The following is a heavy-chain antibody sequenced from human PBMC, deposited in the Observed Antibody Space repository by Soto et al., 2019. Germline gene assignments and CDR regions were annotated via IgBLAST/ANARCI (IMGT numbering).Heavy chain of an antibody. Sequence: GGSLILSCAAYGFTFSSYGMHWVRQAPGKGLEWVAVISYDGNNKYSADSVKGRFTISRDNSKNTLYLQMNSLRAEDTAIYYCAKDADIAAAAYYFDYWGQGTLVTVSS. V-gene: IGHV3-30*18. CDR3: AKDADIAAAAYYFDY. J-gene: IGHJ4*02. CDR1: GFTFSSYG. D-gene: IGHD6-13*01. CDR2: ISYDGNNK.